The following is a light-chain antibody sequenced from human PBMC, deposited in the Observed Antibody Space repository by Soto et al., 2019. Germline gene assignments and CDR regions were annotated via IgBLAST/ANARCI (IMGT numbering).Light chain of an antibody. V-gene: IGKV3-20*01. J-gene: IGKJ1*01. Sequence: EIVLTQSPGSLSLSPGERATLSCRASQSVSSSSLAWYQQKPGQAPRVLIYGASTRATGIPDRFSGSGSGTDFTLIISRLEPADFAVYYCQQYGTSPTWTFGQGTKVEIK. CDR1: QSVSSSS. CDR2: GAS. CDR3: QQYGTSPTWT.